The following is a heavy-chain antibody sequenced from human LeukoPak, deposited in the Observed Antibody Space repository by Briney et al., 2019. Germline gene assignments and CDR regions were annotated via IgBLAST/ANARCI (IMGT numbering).Heavy chain of an antibody. CDR3: GRDSLGGDY. V-gene: IGHV3-33*08. CDR2: IWNDGSKN. D-gene: IGHD3-16*01. CDR1: GFSYRTFG. J-gene: IGHJ4*02. Sequence: RRSLRLSCAASGFSYRTFGMHWARRAPGKGLEWVAVIWNDGSKNFYAESVKGRFTISRDNSQNTLYLQMNRLRAEDTAVYYCGRDSLGGDYWGQGTLVTVSS.